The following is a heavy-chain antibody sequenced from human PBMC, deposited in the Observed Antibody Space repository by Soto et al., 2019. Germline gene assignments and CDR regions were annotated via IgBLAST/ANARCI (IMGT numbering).Heavy chain of an antibody. CDR1: GYTFTSYA. CDR2: INAGNGNT. V-gene: IGHV1-3*01. Sequence: QVQLVQSGAEVKKPGASVKVSCKASGYTFTSYAMHWVRQAPGQRLEWMGWINAGNGNTKYSQKFQGRVTITRDTSASTAYMELSSLRSEDTAVYYCARLGYCSSPSCEKDNYWGQGTLVTVSS. J-gene: IGHJ4*02. D-gene: IGHD2-2*01. CDR3: ARLGYCSSPSCEKDNY.